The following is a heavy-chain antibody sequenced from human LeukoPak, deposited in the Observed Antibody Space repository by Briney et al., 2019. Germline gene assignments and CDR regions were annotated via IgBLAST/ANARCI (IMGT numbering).Heavy chain of an antibody. J-gene: IGHJ3*01. Sequence: GGSLRLSCVSASGFTFSGYVMSWVRQPPGKGLEWVSTISGSGGSTNYADFVKGRFTISRDNSKNTVYLQMNSLRAEDTAIYYCAQNLRSRAMWGQGTMVTVSS. V-gene: IGHV3-23*01. CDR3: AQNLRSRAM. CDR1: GFTFSGYV. D-gene: IGHD2-2*01. CDR2: ISGSGGST.